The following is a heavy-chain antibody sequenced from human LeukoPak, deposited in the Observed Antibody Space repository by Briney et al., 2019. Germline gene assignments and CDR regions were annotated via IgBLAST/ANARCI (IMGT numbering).Heavy chain of an antibody. CDR1: GFNFNNPW. CDR2: IKSKSDGGTP. CDR3: TTEGGWSFYFDY. V-gene: IGHV3-15*01. Sequence: GGSLRLSCAASGFNFNNPWMSWVRQAPGKGLEWVGRIKSKSDGGTPHYAAPVKGRFAISRDDSKNTLYLQMNSLKTEDTAVYYSTTEGGWSFYFDYWGQGTLVTVSS. D-gene: IGHD2-15*01. J-gene: IGHJ4*02.